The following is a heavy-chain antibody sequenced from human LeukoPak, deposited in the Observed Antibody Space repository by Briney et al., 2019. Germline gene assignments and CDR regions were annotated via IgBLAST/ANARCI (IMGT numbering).Heavy chain of an antibody. CDR1: GVTFSSYA. CDR2: ISGSGGTT. D-gene: IGHD1-1*01. V-gene: IGHV3-23*01. Sequence: GGSLRLSCAASGVTFSSYAMSWVRQAPGRGLEWVSGISGSGGTTYSADSMKGRFTISRDNSKNTLYLQMNSLRAEDTAVYYCAKASWVSNADAVLWGQGTLVTVSS. CDR3: AKASWVSNADAVL. J-gene: IGHJ4*02.